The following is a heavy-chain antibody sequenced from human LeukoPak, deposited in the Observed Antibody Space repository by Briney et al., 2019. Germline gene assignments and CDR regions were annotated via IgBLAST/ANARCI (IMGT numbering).Heavy chain of an antibody. CDR1: GGTFISYA. J-gene: IGHJ4*02. CDR2: IIPIFGTA. V-gene: IGHV1-69*13. CDR3: ARDRCSGGSCYSGY. Sequence: GASVKVSCKASGGTFISYAISWVRQAPGQGLEWMGGIIPIFGTANYAQKFQGRVTITADESTSTAYMELSSLRSEDTAVYYCARDRCSGGSCYSGYWGQGTLVTVSS. D-gene: IGHD2-15*01.